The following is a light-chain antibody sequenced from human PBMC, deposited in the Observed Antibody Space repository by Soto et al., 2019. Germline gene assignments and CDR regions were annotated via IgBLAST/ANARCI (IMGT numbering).Light chain of an antibody. CDR2: GAS. V-gene: IGKV1-9*01. CDR1: PGIITY. J-gene: IGKJ3*01. Sequence: IQLTQSPSSLSASVGDRVTITCRASPGIITYLDWYQQKPGKAPKLLIYGASTLQSGVQSRFGGSGSGTDFTLPVSSLQPEDIANYYCQLHFMYPPPFGPGTKVDI. CDR3: QLHFMYPPP.